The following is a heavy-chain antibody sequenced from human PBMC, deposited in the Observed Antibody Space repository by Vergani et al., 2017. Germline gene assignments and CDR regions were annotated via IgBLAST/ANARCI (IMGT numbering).Heavy chain of an antibody. CDR1: GFTFSSYA. V-gene: IGHV3-30-3*01. J-gene: IGHJ4*02. Sequence: QVQLVESGGGVVQPGRSLRLSCAASGFTFSSYAMHLVRQAPGKGLEWVAVISYDGSNKYYSDSVKGRFTISRDNSKNTLYLQMNSLRAEDTSVYYCAGTSNIAARPDYWGQGSLVTVSS. CDR2: ISYDGSNK. CDR3: AGTSNIAARPDY. D-gene: IGHD6-6*01.